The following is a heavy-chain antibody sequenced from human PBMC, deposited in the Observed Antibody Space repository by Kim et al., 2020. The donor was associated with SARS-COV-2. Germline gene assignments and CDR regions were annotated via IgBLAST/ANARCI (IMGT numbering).Heavy chain of an antibody. J-gene: IGHJ4*02. Sequence: SETLSLTCAVYGGSFSGYYWSWIRQPPGKGLEWIGEINHSGSTNYNPSLKSRVTISVDTSKNQFSLKLSSVTAADTAVYYCARDENGDYYPDYWGQGTLVTVSS. D-gene: IGHD4-17*01. V-gene: IGHV4-34*01. CDR2: INHSGST. CDR3: ARDENGDYYPDY. CDR1: GGSFSGYY.